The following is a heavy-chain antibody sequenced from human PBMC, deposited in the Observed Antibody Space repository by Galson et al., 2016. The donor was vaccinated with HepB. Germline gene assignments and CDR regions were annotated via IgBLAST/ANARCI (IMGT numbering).Heavy chain of an antibody. Sequence: SVKVSCKASGYTFTNYGISWVRQAPGQGLEWMGWISGYNGNTKDVQKFQGRVSMTTDISTTTAYMELRRLTSDDTAVYYRARDLTKFGGFIVHEYWGQGTPVTVSS. J-gene: IGHJ4*02. D-gene: IGHD3-16*02. V-gene: IGHV1-18*01. CDR2: ISGYNGNT. CDR1: GYTFTNYG. CDR3: ARDLTKFGGFIVHEY.